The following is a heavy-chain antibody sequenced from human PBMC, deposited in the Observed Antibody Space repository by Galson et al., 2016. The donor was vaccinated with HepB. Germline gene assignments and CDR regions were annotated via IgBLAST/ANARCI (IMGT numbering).Heavy chain of an antibody. CDR3: ARMESGGYDFWSGTYSWSGGMDV. CDR2: INKDGSST. Sequence: SLRLSCAASGFSFSRYWMHWVRQAPGKGLVCVSRINKDGSSTSYADSVKGRFTISRDNAKNTLYLQMNSLRAEDTAVYYCARMESGGYDFWSGTYSWSGGMDVWGQGTTVTVSS. CDR1: GFSFSRYW. V-gene: IGHV3-74*01. J-gene: IGHJ6*02. D-gene: IGHD3-3*01.